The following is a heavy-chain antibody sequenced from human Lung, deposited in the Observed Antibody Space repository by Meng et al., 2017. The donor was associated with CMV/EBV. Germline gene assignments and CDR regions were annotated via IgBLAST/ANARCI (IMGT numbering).Heavy chain of an antibody. CDR1: GDSITNHNW. CDR3: LRRSGGSV. J-gene: IGHJ1*01. Sequence: QVQCGEPGPALGKRSGPLSLTWHVSGDSITNHNWWAWFRQPPGKGLEWIGEIPHRGSSAYNPSLKSRVSMSIDKSKNQFSLKLTSVTAADTAVYHCLRRSGGSVWGQGTLVTVSS. CDR2: IPHRGSS. D-gene: IGHD3-10*01. V-gene: IGHV4-4*02.